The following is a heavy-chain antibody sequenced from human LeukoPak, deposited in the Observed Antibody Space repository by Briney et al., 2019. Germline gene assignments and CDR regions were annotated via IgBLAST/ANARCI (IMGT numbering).Heavy chain of an antibody. J-gene: IGHJ3*02. V-gene: IGHV3-23*01. CDR3: AKDKLDYYGSGSYFLADDAFDI. CDR1: GFTLSSYA. Sequence: GGSLRLSCAASGFTLSSYAMSWVRQAPGKGLEWVSAISGSGGSTYYADSVKGRFTISRDNSKNTLYLQMNSLRAEDTAVYYCAKDKLDYYGSGSYFLADDAFDIWGQGTMVTVSS. CDR2: ISGSGGST. D-gene: IGHD3-10*01.